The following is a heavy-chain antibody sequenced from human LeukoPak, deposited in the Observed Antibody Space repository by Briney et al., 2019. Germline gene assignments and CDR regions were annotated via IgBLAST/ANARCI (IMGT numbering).Heavy chain of an antibody. D-gene: IGHD2-8*01. CDR3: AKILMVYAIGPRDY. Sequence: GGSLRLSCAASGFTFSSYGMHWVRQAPGKGLEWVAVISYDGSNKYYADSVKGRFTISRDNSKNTLYLQMNSLRAEDTAVYYCAKILMVYAIGPRDYWGQGTLVTVSS. J-gene: IGHJ4*02. V-gene: IGHV3-30*18. CDR1: GFTFSSYG. CDR2: ISYDGSNK.